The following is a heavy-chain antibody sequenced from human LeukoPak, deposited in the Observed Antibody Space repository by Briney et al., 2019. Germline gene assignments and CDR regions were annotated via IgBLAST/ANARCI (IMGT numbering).Heavy chain of an antibody. Sequence: PGGSLRLSCAASGFIFSHHGMNWVRQAPGKGLEWVSGIRTDGVTTYYADSVKGRFIISRDNSKNTVYLQMNSLRAGDTAVYYCAKVGTVYFPLDFWGQGTLVTVSS. V-gene: IGHV3-23*01. D-gene: IGHD2/OR15-2a*01. CDR2: IRTDGVTT. CDR1: GFIFSHHG. CDR3: AKVGTVYFPLDF. J-gene: IGHJ4*02.